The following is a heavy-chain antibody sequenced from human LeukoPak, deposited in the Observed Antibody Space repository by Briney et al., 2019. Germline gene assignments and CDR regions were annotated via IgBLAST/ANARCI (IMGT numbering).Heavy chain of an antibody. D-gene: IGHD6-13*01. CDR1: GYTFTSYD. CDR2: ISAYNGNT. V-gene: IGHV1-18*01. J-gene: IGHJ4*02. Sequence: ASVKVSCKASGYTFTSYDISWVRQARGQGLEWMGWISAYNGNTNYAQKLQGRVTMTTDTSTSTAYMELRSLKSDDPAVYFCARVPIPPYSSSWYQPFDYWGQGTLVTVSS. CDR3: ARVPIPPYSSSWYQPFDY.